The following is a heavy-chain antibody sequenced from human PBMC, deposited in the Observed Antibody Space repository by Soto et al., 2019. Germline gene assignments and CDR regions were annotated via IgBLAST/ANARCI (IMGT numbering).Heavy chain of an antibody. D-gene: IGHD2-2*01. J-gene: IGHJ5*02. Sequence: VQLLESGGGLVQPGGSLRLSCAASGFTFSSYAMSWVRQAPGKGLEWVSAISGNGDRTYYADSVRGRFTISRDNSKNTLYLQMNSLRAEDAAVYYCAKRAVAVTVAMFPFDPWGQGTLVTVSS. V-gene: IGHV3-23*01. CDR2: ISGNGDRT. CDR1: GFTFSSYA. CDR3: AKRAVAVTVAMFPFDP.